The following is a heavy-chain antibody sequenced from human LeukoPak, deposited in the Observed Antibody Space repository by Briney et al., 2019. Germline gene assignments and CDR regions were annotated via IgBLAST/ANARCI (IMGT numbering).Heavy chain of an antibody. D-gene: IGHD3-10*01. Sequence: PGRSLRLSCAASGFTFSSYGMHWVRQAPGKGLEWVAVISHDGSDSHYADSVKGRFTISGDNSKNTVYLQMSSLRPEDTAVYFCAKELYFGSGSYPDYWGQGTLVRVSS. CDR2: ISHDGSDS. J-gene: IGHJ4*02. CDR1: GFTFSSYG. CDR3: AKELYFGSGSYPDY. V-gene: IGHV3-30*18.